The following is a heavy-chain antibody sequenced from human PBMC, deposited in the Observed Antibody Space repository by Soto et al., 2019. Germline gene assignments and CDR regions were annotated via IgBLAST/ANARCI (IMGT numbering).Heavy chain of an antibody. CDR1: GFTFSSYA. CDR3: AKGSTIVRGDN. V-gene: IGHV3-23*01. J-gene: IGHJ4*02. Sequence: EVQLLESGGGLVQPGGSLRLSCAASGFTFSSYAMSWVRQAPGKGLEWVSAISGSGGSTCYADSVKGRFTISRDNSKNTLYLQMHSLRDADTSVYDCAKGSTIVRGDNWGQGTLVTVSS. D-gene: IGHD3-10*01. CDR2: ISGSGGST.